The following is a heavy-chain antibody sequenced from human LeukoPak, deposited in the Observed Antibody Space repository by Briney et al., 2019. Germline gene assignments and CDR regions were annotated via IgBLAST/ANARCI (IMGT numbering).Heavy chain of an antibody. CDR3: AGLENSYGLKSFDY. J-gene: IGHJ4*02. CDR2: IYYSGST. Sequence: PSQTLSLTCTVSGGSISSYYWSWIRQPPGEGLEWIGYIYYSGSTNYNPSLKSRVTISVDTSKNQFSLKLSSVTAADTAVYYCAGLENSYGLKSFDYWGQGTLVTVSS. CDR1: GGSISSYY. D-gene: IGHD5-18*01. V-gene: IGHV4-59*08.